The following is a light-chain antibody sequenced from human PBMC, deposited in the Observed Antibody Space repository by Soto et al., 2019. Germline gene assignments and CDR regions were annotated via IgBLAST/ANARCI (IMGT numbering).Light chain of an antibody. J-gene: IGKJ2*01. V-gene: IGKV2D-29*01. Sequence: DIVVTQTPLSLSVTPGQPASISRKSGQSLVHTDGKTYLFWYLQKPGQPPQPLIYQVSNRFSGVPDRFSGSGSGTDFTLKISRMEAEDVGVYYCMQSLQLPYTFGQGTKLEIK. CDR2: QVS. CDR3: MQSLQLPYT. CDR1: QSLVHTDGKTY.